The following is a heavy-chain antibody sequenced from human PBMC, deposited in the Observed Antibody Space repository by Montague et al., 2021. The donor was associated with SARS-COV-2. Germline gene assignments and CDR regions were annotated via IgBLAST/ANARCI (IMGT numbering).Heavy chain of an antibody. CDR2: IYYSGST. V-gene: IGHV4-39*01. J-gene: IGHJ3*02. D-gene: IGHD3-3*01. CDR1: GSSISSSGYY. CDR3: ARHSGRGTIFGVVIIPDAFDI. Sequence: SETLSLTCTVSGSSISSSGYYWGWIRQPPGKGLEWIGSIYYSGSTYYNPSLKSRVTISVDTSKNQFSLKLSSVTAADTAVYYCARHSGRGTIFGVVIIPDAFDIWGQGTMVTVSS.